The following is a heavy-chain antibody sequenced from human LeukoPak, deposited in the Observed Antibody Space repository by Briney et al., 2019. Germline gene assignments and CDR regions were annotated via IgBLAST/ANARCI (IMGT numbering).Heavy chain of an antibody. CDR1: GGSFSDYF. CDR3: ARFSRITWGDWGDAFDI. D-gene: IGHD2-21*02. V-gene: IGHV4-34*01. Sequence: SETLSLTCSVYGGSFSDYFWSWIRQSPGKGLEWIGEIDDGGNTNYNPSLMSRVIVSMEKSKKQFSLVLRSVAAADTAVYYCARFSRITWGDWGDAFDIWGQGTTVIVSS. CDR2: IDDGGNT. J-gene: IGHJ3*02.